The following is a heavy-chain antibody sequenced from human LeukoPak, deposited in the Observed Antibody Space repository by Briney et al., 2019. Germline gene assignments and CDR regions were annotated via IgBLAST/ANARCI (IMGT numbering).Heavy chain of an antibody. CDR1: GFTFSSYA. CDR2: ISYDGSNK. Sequence: GGSLRLSCAASGFTFSSYAMHWVRQAPGKGLEWVAVISYDGSNKYYADSVKGRFTISRDNSKNTLYLQMNSLRAEDTAVYYCASSMLSGWANFDYWGQGTLVTVSS. D-gene: IGHD6-19*01. J-gene: IGHJ4*02. V-gene: IGHV3-30-3*01. CDR3: ASSMLSGWANFDY.